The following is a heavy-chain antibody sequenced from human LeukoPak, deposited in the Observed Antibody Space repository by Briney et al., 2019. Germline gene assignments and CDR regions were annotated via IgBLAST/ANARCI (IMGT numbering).Heavy chain of an antibody. V-gene: IGHV3-23*01. J-gene: IGHJ4*02. Sequence: GGSLRLSCAASGFTFSSYAMSWVRQAPGKGLEWVSAIRGSDDSTFYADSGKGRFTISRDNSKNTLYLQMNSLRAEDTAVYYCAKNRSSSGWRFDYWGQGTLVTVSS. CDR1: GFTFSSYA. CDR2: IRGSDDST. CDR3: AKNRSSSGWRFDY. D-gene: IGHD6-19*01.